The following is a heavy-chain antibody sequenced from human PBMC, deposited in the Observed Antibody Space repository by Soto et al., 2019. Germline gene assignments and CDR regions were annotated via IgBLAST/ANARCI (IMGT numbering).Heavy chain of an antibody. Sequence: LSLTCAVSGYSISSGYYWGWIRQPPGKGLEWIGSIYHSGSTYYNPSLKSRVTISVDTSKNQFSLKLSSVTAADTAVYHCAISLRLLAWAEWFGPWDQGTRITLSS. CDR2: IYHSGST. J-gene: IGHJ5*02. D-gene: IGHD3-3*01. CDR3: AISLRLLAWAEWFGP. CDR1: GYSISSGYY. V-gene: IGHV4-38-2*01.